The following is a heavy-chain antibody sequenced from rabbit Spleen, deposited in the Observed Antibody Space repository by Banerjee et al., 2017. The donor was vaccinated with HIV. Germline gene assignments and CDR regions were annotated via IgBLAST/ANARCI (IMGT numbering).Heavy chain of an antibody. D-gene: IGHD8-1*01. CDR2: IDTSSSDFT. CDR1: GFSFSSSYY. Sequence: QEQLVESGGGLVQPEGSLTLTCTASGFSFSSSYYMCWVRQGPGKGLEWIACIDTSSSDFTYFASWAKGRFTISKTSSTTVTLQMTSLTAADTATYFCARDSGSSFSSYGMDLWGPGTLVTVS. V-gene: IGHV1S45*01. CDR3: ARDSGSSFSSYGMDL. J-gene: IGHJ6*01.